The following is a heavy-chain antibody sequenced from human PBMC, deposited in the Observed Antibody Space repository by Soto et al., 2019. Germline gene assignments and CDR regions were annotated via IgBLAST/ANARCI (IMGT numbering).Heavy chain of an antibody. CDR2: TYYRSKWYN. D-gene: IGHD2-2*01. CDR3: ARGHYCTSSSCYYWFDP. J-gene: IGHJ5*02. Sequence: SQTLSLTCVISGDSVSSNSAAWNWIRQSPSRGLEWLGRTYYRSKWYNDYAVSVKSRITINPDTSKNQFSLQLNSVSPEDTAVYYCARGHYCTSSSCYYWFDPSGQGTLVTVSS. V-gene: IGHV6-1*01. CDR1: GDSVSSNSAA.